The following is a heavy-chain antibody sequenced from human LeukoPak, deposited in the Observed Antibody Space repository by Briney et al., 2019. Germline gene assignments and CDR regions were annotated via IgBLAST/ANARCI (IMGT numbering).Heavy chain of an antibody. J-gene: IGHJ5*02. CDR2: ISAYNGNT. V-gene: IGHV1-18*01. CDR1: GYTFTSYG. Sequence: SVKVSCEASGYTFTSYGISWVRQAPGQGLEWMGWISAYNGNTNYAQKLQGRVTMTTDTSASTAYMELRSLRSDDTAVYYCARELSTMVRGVRYNWFDPWGQGTLVTVSS. CDR3: ARELSTMVRGVRYNWFDP. D-gene: IGHD3-10*01.